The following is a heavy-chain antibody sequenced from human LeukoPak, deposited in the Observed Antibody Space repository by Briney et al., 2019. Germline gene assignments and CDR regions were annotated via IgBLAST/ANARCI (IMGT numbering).Heavy chain of an antibody. J-gene: IGHJ4*02. CDR3: ATDGYCSGGSCYSYDN. CDR2: SKSKTDGGTT. Sequence: GGSLRLSCAASGFTFNNYAMTWVRQAPGKGLEWVGRSKSKTDGGTTDYGAPVKGRFSISRDDSKNTLYLQMNSLKIEDTAVYYCATDGYCSGGSCYSYDNWGQGTLVTVSS. CDR1: GFTFNNYA. D-gene: IGHD2-15*01. V-gene: IGHV3-15*01.